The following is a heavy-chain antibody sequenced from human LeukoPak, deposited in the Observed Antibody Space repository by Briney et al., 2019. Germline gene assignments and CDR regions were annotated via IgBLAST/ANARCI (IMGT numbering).Heavy chain of an antibody. V-gene: IGHV3-30*02. CDR3: APHRNYVFCDF. CDR2: IRYDGIDK. J-gene: IGHJ3*01. CDR1: GVIVGNYY. Sequence: GGSLRLSCGVSGVIVGNYYIGSIRQVPGKGLTWLSLIRYDGIDKYYADSVKGRFPASRDKAKNTVYLQMNSLRTDDTALHCCAPHRNYVFCDFWGQGTMVSVSS. D-gene: IGHD3-3*01.